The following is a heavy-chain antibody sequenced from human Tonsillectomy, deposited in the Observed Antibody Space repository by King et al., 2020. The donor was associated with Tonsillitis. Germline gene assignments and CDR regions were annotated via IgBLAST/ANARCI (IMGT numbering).Heavy chain of an antibody. CDR1: GFIFNNYS. Sequence: VQLVESGGGVVQPGRSLRLSCAASGFIFNNYSLHWVRQAPGKGLEWVAVISYEGSNKYYTDSVKGRFTISRDRSKNTLYLQMNSLRAEDTAVYYCARGPPELRFLDMDVWGTGTTVTVSS. CDR2: ISYEGSNK. V-gene: IGHV3-30*10. CDR3: ARGPPELRFLDMDV. D-gene: IGHD3-3*01. J-gene: IGHJ6*03.